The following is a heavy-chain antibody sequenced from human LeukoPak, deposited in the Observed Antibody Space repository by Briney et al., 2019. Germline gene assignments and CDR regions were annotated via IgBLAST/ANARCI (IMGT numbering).Heavy chain of an antibody. D-gene: IGHD5-12*01. CDR2: IYYSGST. CDR1: GGSISSGDNY. J-gene: IGHJ4*02. V-gene: IGHV4-30-4*08. Sequence: SQTLSLTCTVSGGSISSGDNYWSWIRQPPGKGLECIGYIYYSGSTYYNPSLKSRVTISVDTSKNQFSLKLSSVTAADTAVYYCARGGWIYSGYDATPYSFDYWGQGTLVTVSS. CDR3: ARGGWIYSGYDATPYSFDY.